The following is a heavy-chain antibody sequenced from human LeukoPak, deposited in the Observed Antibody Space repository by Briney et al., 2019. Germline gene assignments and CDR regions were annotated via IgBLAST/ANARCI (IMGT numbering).Heavy chain of an antibody. CDR2: IRKKGYGETT. J-gene: IGHJ4*02. Sequence: GRSLRLSCTASGFTLGDDGWRWVSQAPGRGLECVRFIRKKGYGETTDYSASVRGRFTISRDDAKSTAYLQMNSLEIEDTALYYCSRGLHDYGDSNYYFDQWGRGTQVTVSS. D-gene: IGHD4-17*01. V-gene: IGHV3-49*04. CDR3: SRGLHDYGDSNYYFDQ. CDR1: GFTLGDDG.